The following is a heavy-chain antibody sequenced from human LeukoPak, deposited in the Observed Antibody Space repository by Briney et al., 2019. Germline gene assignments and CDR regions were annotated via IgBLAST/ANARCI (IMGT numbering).Heavy chain of an antibody. J-gene: IGHJ6*03. CDR1: GYTFTNYA. CDR2: INTNTGNP. CDR3: ARSGGSGSHYARYYYYYMDV. D-gene: IGHD3-10*01. V-gene: IGHV7-4-1*02. Sequence: ASVKVSCKASGYTFTNYAINWVRQAPGQGLEWMGWINTNTGNPTYAQGFTGRFVFSLDTSVSSAYLQISSLKAEDTAVYYCARSGGSGSHYARYYYYYMDVWGKGTTVTVSS.